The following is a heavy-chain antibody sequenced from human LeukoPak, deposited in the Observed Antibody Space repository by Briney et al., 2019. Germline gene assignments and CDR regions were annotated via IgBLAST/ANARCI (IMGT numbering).Heavy chain of an antibody. V-gene: IGHV1-8*03. CDR2: RNPNSGNT. Sequence: RASVKVSCKASRYTFISHDINWVRQATGQGVEWMGWRNPNSGNTGYAQKFQGGVTFTRNTSITTAYMELSSLRSEDTAVYYCARAGRFDSGHAWFDPWGQGTLVTVSS. D-gene: IGHD5-12*01. J-gene: IGHJ5*02. CDR1: RYTFISHD. CDR3: ARAGRFDSGHAWFDP.